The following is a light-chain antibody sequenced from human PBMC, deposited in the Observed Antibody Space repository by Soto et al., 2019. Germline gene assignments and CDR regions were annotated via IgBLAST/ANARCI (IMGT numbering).Light chain of an antibody. CDR3: STWDDSLNGWV. V-gene: IGLV1-44*01. CDR2: NDD. CDR1: ISNIGKDT. J-gene: IGLJ3*02. Sequence: SALTQPPSVSWTPGLRVNISCSGGISNIGKDTVNWYQQLPGTAPKLLMFNDDKRPSGVPDRFSGSRSGTSASLAISGLQSDDEAVYFCSTWDDSLNGWVLGGGTQLTVL.